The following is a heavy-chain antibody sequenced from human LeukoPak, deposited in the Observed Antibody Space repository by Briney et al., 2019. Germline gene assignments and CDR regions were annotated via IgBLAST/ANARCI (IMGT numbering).Heavy chain of an antibody. CDR1: GGSISSYY. CDR3: ARDLGNFPWYYYMDV. D-gene: IGHD3-10*01. V-gene: IGHV4-4*07. Sequence: SETLSLTCTVSGGSISSYYWSWIRQPAGKGLEWIGRIYTSGSINYNPSLKSRVTMSVDTSKNQFSLKLSSVTAADTAVYYCARDLGNFPWYYYMDVWGEGTTVTVSS. CDR2: IYTSGSI. J-gene: IGHJ6*03.